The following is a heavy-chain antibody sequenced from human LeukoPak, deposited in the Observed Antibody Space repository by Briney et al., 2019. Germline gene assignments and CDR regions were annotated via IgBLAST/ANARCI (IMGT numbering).Heavy chain of an antibody. J-gene: IGHJ3*02. Sequence: ASVKVSCKASGYTFTSYGISWVRQAPGQGLEWMGWISAYNGNTNYAQKLQGRVTMTTDTSTSTAYMELRSLRSDDTAVYYCVRLLATGSYYDFWSGYSYDASDIWGQGTMVTVSS. CDR1: GYTFTSYG. D-gene: IGHD3-3*01. V-gene: IGHV1-18*01. CDR2: ISAYNGNT. CDR3: VRLLATGSYYDFWSGYSYDASDI.